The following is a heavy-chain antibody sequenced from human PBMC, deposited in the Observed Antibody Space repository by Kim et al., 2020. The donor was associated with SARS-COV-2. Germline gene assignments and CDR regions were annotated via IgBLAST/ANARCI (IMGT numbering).Heavy chain of an antibody. Sequence: SETLSLTCTVSGGSISSNNYYWGWIRQPPGKGLEWIGTIYYSGSTYYNPSLKSRVTISQDTSKKQFSLMLSSITAADTALYYCARESGGYGTYYFDYWGQGMQVTVSS. J-gene: IGHJ4*02. CDR1: GGSISSNNYY. CDR3: ARESGGYGTYYFDY. CDR2: IYYSGST. V-gene: IGHV4-39*07. D-gene: IGHD1-26*01.